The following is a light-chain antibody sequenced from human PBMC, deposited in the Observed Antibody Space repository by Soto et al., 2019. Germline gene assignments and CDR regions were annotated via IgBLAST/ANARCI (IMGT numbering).Light chain of an antibody. V-gene: IGLV1-40*01. Sequence: QSVLTQPPSVSGAPGQRVTISCTGSSSNIGAGYDVHWYQQLPGTAPKLLIYGNTNRPSGVPDRFSGSKSGTSASLAITGVQAEDEADYYCQSYDSSLSVVFGGRTKLTVL. CDR1: SSNIGAGYD. CDR3: QSYDSSLSVV. CDR2: GNT. J-gene: IGLJ2*01.